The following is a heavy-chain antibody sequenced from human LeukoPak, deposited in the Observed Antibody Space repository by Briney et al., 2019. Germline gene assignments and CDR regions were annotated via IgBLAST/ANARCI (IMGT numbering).Heavy chain of an antibody. CDR3: ARALSGVLVDY. Sequence: ASVKVSCKTSGYTFTNYYIHWVRQAPGQGFEWMGWINPSSGSTNYAQKFQGRVTMTRDTSISTAYMDLNRLTSDDTAIYYCARALSGVLVDYWGQGSLVTVSS. D-gene: IGHD1-26*01. CDR2: INPSSGST. J-gene: IGHJ4*02. V-gene: IGHV1-2*02. CDR1: GYTFTNYY.